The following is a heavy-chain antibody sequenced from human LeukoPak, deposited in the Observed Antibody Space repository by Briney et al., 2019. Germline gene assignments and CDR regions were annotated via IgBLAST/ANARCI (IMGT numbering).Heavy chain of an antibody. J-gene: IGHJ4*02. CDR1: GFIFGGSA. CDR2: IRSKANSYAT. V-gene: IGHV3-73*01. CDR3: TRRYYFDSSGYYQGDY. D-gene: IGHD3-22*01. Sequence: PGGSLRLSCAASGFIFGGSAMHWVRQASGKGLEWVGRIRSKANSYATSYGASVKGRFTISRDDSKNTAYLQMNSLKTEDTAVYYCTRRYYFDSSGYYQGDYWGQGTLVTVSS.